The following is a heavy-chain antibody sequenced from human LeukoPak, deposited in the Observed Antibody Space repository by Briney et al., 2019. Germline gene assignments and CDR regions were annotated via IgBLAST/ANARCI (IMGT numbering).Heavy chain of an antibody. CDR1: GFTFSSHW. CDR3: ARDQLGIPFNFDR. Sequence: PGGSLRLSCAASGFTFSSHWMTWVRQAPGKGLEWVANIKEDGSEKYYVDSVKGRFTISRDNAKNSLYLQMNSLRAEDTAVYYCARDQLGIPFNFDRWGQGTLVTVSS. D-gene: IGHD7-27*01. CDR2: IKEDGSEK. J-gene: IGHJ4*02. V-gene: IGHV3-7*01.